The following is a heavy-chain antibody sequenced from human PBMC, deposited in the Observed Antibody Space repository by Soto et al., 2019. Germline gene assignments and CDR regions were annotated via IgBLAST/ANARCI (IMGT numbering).Heavy chain of an antibody. CDR3: ATVMVRGVIVTHYFDY. CDR2: ISHDDSDK. CDR1: GFPFSTYG. V-gene: IGHV3-30*03. Sequence: PGGSLILSCAASGFPFSTYGMHWVSQAPGKGLEWVAGISHDDSDKYYGDSVKGRFTISRDNSKSTLYLQMNSLRTEDTAVYYCATVMVRGVIVTHYFDYWGQGALVTVSS. D-gene: IGHD3-10*01. J-gene: IGHJ4*02.